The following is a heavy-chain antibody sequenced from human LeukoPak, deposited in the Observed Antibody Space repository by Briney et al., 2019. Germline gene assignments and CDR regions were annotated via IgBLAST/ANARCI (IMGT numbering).Heavy chain of an antibody. D-gene: IGHD1-26*01. CDR1: GYTFISYD. CDR3: ARSSVGDRRRTDY. Sequence: GASVKVSCKASGYTFISYDINWVRQANGQGLELMGWMNPNSGNTGYAQKFQERVTMTRSTSINTAYMELSNLASEDTGVYYCARSSVGDRRRTDYWGQGTLVSVSS. V-gene: IGHV1-8*01. CDR2: MNPNSGNT. J-gene: IGHJ4*02.